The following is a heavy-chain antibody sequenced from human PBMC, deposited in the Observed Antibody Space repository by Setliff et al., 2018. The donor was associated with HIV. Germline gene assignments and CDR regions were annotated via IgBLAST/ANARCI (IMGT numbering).Heavy chain of an antibody. CDR2: IYYSGST. Sequence: PSETLSLTCTVSGDSFTSSYWSWIRQPPGKGLEWIGYIYYSGSTNYNPSLKSRVTMSVDTSKTQFSLQLSSVTAADTALYYCARGWSSGWYNWFDPWGQGTLVTVS. CDR3: ARGWSSGWYNWFDP. V-gene: IGHV4-59*01. D-gene: IGHD6-19*01. J-gene: IGHJ5*02. CDR1: GDSFTSSY.